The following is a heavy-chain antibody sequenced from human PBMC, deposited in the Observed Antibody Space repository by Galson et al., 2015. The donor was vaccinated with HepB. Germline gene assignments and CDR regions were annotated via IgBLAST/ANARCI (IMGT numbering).Heavy chain of an antibody. Sequence: SLRLPCAASGFAFSGYAMHWVRQAPLKGLEWVAYISYDETTKHYADSVKGRFTISRDNSKDTLYLQLNSLRTEDTAVYYCATVAWVVTSGFNIWGQGTMVTVSS. V-gene: IGHV3-30*02. J-gene: IGHJ3*02. CDR3: ATVAWVVTSGFNI. D-gene: IGHD4-23*01. CDR2: ISYDETTK. CDR1: GFAFSGYA.